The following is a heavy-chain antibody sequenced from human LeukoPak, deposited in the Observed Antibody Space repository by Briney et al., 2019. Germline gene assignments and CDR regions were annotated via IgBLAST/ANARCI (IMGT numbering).Heavy chain of an antibody. D-gene: IGHD6-6*01. Sequence: ASVKVSCKASGGTFSSYAISWVRQAPGQGLEWMGGIIPIFGTANYAQKFQGRVTITTDESTSTAYMELSSLRSEDTAVYYCASSVYGPYSSSSGPIYYYYYYMDVWGKGTTVTVSS. V-gene: IGHV1-69*05. CDR3: ASSVYGPYSSSSGPIYYYYYYMDV. J-gene: IGHJ6*03. CDR2: IIPIFGTA. CDR1: GGTFSSYA.